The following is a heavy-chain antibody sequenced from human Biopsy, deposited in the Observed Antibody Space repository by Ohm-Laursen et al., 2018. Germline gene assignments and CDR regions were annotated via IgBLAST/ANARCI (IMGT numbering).Heavy chain of an antibody. CDR1: RDSISNYY. V-gene: IGHV4-59*01. CDR2: IYYTGST. J-gene: IGHJ4*02. D-gene: IGHD3-16*01. CDR3: ARDSRGGHLNTTLITGKNLDS. Sequence: SETLLTCTVSRDSISNYYWTWIRQSPGKGLEWIGYIYYTGSTNYNPSVKSRVTISVDTSKNQFSLKLNSVTAADTAVYFCARDSRGGHLNTTLITGKNLDSWGQGILVTVSS.